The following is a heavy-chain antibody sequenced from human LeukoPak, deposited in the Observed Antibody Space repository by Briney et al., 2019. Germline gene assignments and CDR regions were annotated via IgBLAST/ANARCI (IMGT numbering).Heavy chain of an antibody. V-gene: IGHV3-9*03. CDR1: GFTFDDYA. CDR3: AKDLDGYNLGGGYFDY. J-gene: IGHJ4*02. Sequence: GRSLRLSCAASGFTFDDYAMHWVRHAPGKGLEWVSGISWNSGSIGYADSVKGRFTISRDNAKNSLYLQMNSLRAEDMALYYCAKDLDGYNLGGGYFDYWGQGTLVTVSS. D-gene: IGHD5-24*01. CDR2: ISWNSGSI.